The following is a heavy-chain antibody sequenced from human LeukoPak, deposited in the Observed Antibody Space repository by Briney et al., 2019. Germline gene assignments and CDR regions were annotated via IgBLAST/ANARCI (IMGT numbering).Heavy chain of an antibody. Sequence: GASVKVSCKASGYTFTSYAMHWVRQAPGQRLEWMGWINAGNGNTKYSQKFQGRVTITRDTSASTAYMELSSLRSEDTAVYYCARFMESEYYYDSSGYLGDYWGQGTLVTVSS. CDR3: ARFMESEYYYDSSGYLGDY. J-gene: IGHJ4*02. V-gene: IGHV1-3*01. D-gene: IGHD3-22*01. CDR2: INAGNGNT. CDR1: GYTFTSYA.